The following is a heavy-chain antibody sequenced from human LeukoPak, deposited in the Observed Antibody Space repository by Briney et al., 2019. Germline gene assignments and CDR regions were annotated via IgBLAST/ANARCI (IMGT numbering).Heavy chain of an antibody. Sequence: SETLSLTCAVYGGSFSGYYWGWIRQPPGKGLEWIGSIYHSGSTYYNPSLKSRVTISVDTSKNQFSLKLSSVTAADTAVYYCAGSDLGRRDGYNFPHWGQGTLVTVSS. CDR2: IYHSGST. CDR3: AGSDLGRRDGYNFPH. CDR1: GGSFSGYY. J-gene: IGHJ4*02. V-gene: IGHV4-38-2*01. D-gene: IGHD5-24*01.